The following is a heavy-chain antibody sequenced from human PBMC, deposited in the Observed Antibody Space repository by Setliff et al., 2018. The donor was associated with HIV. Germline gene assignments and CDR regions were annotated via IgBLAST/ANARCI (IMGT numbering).Heavy chain of an antibody. J-gene: IGHJ4*02. D-gene: IGHD5-18*01. CDR1: GYAFGSYD. V-gene: IGHV3-30*03. CDR2: ISYDGRNR. CDR3: AREGAAMVLYYFDY. Sequence: SCKASGYAFGSYDIHWVRQAPGTGLEWVALISYDGRNRYYTGSVRGRFTISRDNSKNTLYLLMNSLRAEDTAVYYCAREGAAMVLYYFDYWGQGTLVTVSS.